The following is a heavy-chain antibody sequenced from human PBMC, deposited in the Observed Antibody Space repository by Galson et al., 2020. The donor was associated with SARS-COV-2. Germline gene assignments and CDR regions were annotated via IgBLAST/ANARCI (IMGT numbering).Heavy chain of an antibody. CDR1: GFKFGDYA. Sequence: GGSLRLSCAASGFKFGDYAMHWVRQAPGKGLEYVSAITSDGETTYYAKSRKDRFTISRDNSKNMLFLQLGSLREEDTAVYFCARGNVAVPAAPLYNGFDPWGQGTLVTVSS. D-gene: IGHD2-2*01. CDR2: ITSDGETT. V-gene: IGHV3-64*01. CDR3: ARGNVAVPAAPLYNGFDP. J-gene: IGHJ5*02.